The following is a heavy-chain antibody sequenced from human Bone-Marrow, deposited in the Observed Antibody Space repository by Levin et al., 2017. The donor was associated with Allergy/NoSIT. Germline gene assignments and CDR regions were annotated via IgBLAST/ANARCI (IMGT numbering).Heavy chain of an antibody. Sequence: GESLKISCAASGFTFSSYWMSWVRQAPGKGLEWVANIKQDGSEKYYVDSVKGRFTISRDNAKNSLYLQMNSLRAEDTAVYYCARNNRRLRLIGRGSWYGRYYYDYMDVWGKGTTVTVSS. CDR3: ARNNRRLRLIGRGSWYGRYYYDYMDV. CDR2: IKQDGSEK. J-gene: IGHJ6*03. D-gene: IGHD5-12*01. CDR1: GFTFSSYW. V-gene: IGHV3-7*03.